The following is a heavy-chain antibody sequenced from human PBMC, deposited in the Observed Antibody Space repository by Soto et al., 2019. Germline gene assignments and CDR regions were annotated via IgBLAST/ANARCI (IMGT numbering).Heavy chain of an antibody. CDR1: GYTFTSYG. V-gene: IGHV1-18*01. D-gene: IGHD6-13*01. Sequence: SVKVSFKASGYTFTSYGISLLRQAPGQGLEWMGWISAYNGNTNYAQKLQGRVTMTTDTSTSTAYMELRSLRSDDTAVYYCARVGSSSWYFDYWGQGTLVTVSS. CDR2: ISAYNGNT. J-gene: IGHJ4*02. CDR3: ARVGSSSWYFDY.